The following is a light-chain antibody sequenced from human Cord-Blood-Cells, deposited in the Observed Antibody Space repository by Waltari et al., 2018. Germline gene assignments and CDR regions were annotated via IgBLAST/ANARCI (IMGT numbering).Light chain of an antibody. CDR2: AAS. V-gene: IGKV1D-8*03. CDR3: QQYYSFPVT. CDR1: QGISGY. J-gene: IGKJ1*01. Sequence: VIWMTQAPSLLAASTGDRVTISWRMRQGISGYLAGFQQKPGKAPELLIYAASTLQSGVPSRFSGSGFGTDFTLTISCLQAEDFAAYYCQQYYSFPVTFGQGTKVEIK.